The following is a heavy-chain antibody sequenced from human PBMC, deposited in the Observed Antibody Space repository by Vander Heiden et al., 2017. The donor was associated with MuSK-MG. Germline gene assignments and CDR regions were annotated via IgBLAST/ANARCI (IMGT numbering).Heavy chain of an antibody. J-gene: IGHJ4*02. Sequence: QLQLQESGPGLVKPSETLSLTCTVSGGSIRSSSYYWGWIRQPPGKGLEWIGSIYYSGSTYYNPSLESRITVSVDTSKNQFSLKLSSVTAADTAVYYCAVYNSPSTLFDYWGQGTLVTVSS. CDR2: IYYSGST. V-gene: IGHV4-39*01. CDR1: GGSIRSSSYY. D-gene: IGHD1-20*01. CDR3: AVYNSPSTLFDY.